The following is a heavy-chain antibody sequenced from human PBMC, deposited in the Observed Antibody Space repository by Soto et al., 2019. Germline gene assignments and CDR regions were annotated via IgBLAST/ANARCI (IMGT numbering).Heavy chain of an antibody. Sequence: PSETLSLTCTVSGVSISSSSNYWGWIRQPPGKGLEWIGNIYYSGSTYYNPSLKSRVTISVDTSKNQFSLKLSSVTAADTAVYYCARTGLYTVTIIEYYFDYWGQGTLVTVSS. CDR1: GVSISSSSNY. CDR3: ARTGLYTVTIIEYYFDY. CDR2: IYYSGST. V-gene: IGHV4-39*01. J-gene: IGHJ4*02. D-gene: IGHD4-4*01.